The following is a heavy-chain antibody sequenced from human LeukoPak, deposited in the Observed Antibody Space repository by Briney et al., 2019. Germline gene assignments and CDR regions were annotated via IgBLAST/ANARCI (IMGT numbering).Heavy chain of an antibody. CDR3: ARDRVVPAAIYMDV. D-gene: IGHD2-2*01. Sequence: HPGGSLRLSCAASGFTFSSYGMSWVRQAPGKGLEWVSAISGSGGSTYYADSVKGRFTISRDNAKNSLYLQMNSLRAEDTAVYYCARDRVVPAAIYMDVWGKGTTVTISS. J-gene: IGHJ6*03. CDR1: GFTFSSYG. V-gene: IGHV3-23*01. CDR2: ISGSGGST.